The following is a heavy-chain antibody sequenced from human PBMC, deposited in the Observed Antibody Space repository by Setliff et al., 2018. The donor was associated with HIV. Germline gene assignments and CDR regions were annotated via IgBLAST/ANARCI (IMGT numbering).Heavy chain of an antibody. CDR2: IIPIFGTP. Sequence: SVKVSCKASGGIFSRFAFSWVRQAPGQGLEWMGGIIPIFGTPNYAQKFQGRVTITTDESTNTVCMGLYSLTSEDTAIYYCASSAGAVPTTAPYGDYYYYFYMDVWGKGTTVTVSS. D-gene: IGHD1-1*01. CDR3: ASSAGAVPTTAPYGDYYYYFYMDV. V-gene: IGHV1-69*05. J-gene: IGHJ6*03. CDR1: GGIFSRFA.